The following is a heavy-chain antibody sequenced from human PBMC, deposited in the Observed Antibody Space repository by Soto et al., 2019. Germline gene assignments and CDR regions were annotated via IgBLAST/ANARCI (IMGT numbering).Heavy chain of an antibody. V-gene: IGHV3-21*01. CDR1: GFTFSSYS. CDR3: ARDPWYYYDSSGYPKSPWFDY. CDR2: ISSSSSYI. Sequence: PGGSLRLSCAASGFTFSSYSMNWVRQAPGKGLEWVSSISSSSSYIYYADSVKGRFTISRDNAKNSLYLQMNSLRAEDTAVYYCARDPWYYYDSSGYPKSPWFDYWGQGNLVTVSS. D-gene: IGHD3-22*01. J-gene: IGHJ4*02.